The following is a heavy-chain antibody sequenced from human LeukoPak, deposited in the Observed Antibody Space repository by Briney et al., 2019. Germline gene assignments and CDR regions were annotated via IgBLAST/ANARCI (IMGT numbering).Heavy chain of an antibody. CDR3: AKPVMTTVTTYFHYYYYMDV. D-gene: IGHD4-17*01. J-gene: IGHJ6*03. CDR2: ISYDGSNK. CDR1: GFTFSSYW. Sequence: GGSLRLSCAASGFTFSSYWMSWVRQAPGKGLEWVAVISYDGSNKYYADSVKGRFTISRDNSKNTLYLQMNSLRAEDTAVYYCAKPVMTTVTTYFHYYYYMDVWGKGTTVTVSS. V-gene: IGHV3-30*18.